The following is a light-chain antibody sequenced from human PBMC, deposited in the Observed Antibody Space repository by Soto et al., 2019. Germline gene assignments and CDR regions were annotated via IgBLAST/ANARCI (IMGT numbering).Light chain of an antibody. CDR1: IANIGTNF. CDR3: VSWDDSLSGLV. V-gene: IGLV1-47*02. CDR2: SNN. J-gene: IGLJ1*01. Sequence: SFPTQPASGPGTPGQRLPISCSGRIANIGTNFVCWYQHLPGTAPRLLIYSNNQRPSGVPDRFYGSKSSTSASLAISGLRSEDEGDYYCVSWDDSLSGLVFGTGTPVTGL.